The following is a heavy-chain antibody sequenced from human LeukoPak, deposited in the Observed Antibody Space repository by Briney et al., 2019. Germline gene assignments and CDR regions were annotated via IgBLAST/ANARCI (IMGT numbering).Heavy chain of an antibody. V-gene: IGHV1-69*04. CDR3: ARGRYALYCGGDSYSTSDQYFQH. D-gene: IGHD2-21*02. J-gene: IGHJ1*01. Sequence: SVKVSCKASGGTFSSYAISWVRQAPGQGLEWMGRIIPILGIANYAQKFQGRVTITADKSTSTAYMELSSLRSEDTAVYYCARGRYALYCGGDSYSTSDQYFQHWGQGTLVTVSS. CDR1: GGTFSSYA. CDR2: IIPILGIA.